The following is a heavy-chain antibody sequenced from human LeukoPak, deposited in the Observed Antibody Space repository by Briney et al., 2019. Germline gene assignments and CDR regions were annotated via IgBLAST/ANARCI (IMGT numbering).Heavy chain of an antibody. V-gene: IGHV3-23*01. CDR3: AKGDVDY. CDR1: GFTFSSYA. Sequence: GGSLRLPCAASGFTFSSYAMTWVRQAPGKGLEWVSVISSSGGTTYYADSVKGRFTISRDNSKNTLYLQMNSLRAEDTAVYYCAKGDVDYWGQGTLLTVSS. CDR2: ISSSGGTT. J-gene: IGHJ4*02.